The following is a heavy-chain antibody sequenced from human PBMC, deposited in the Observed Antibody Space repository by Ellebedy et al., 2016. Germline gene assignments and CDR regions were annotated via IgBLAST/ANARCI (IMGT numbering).Heavy chain of an antibody. CDR3: ARVKEVPAVISPWFNP. CDR1: GGSISSYY. Sequence: SETLSLXXTVSGGSISSYYWSWIRQPPGKGLEWIGYIYYSGSTNYNPSLKSRVTISVDTSKNQFSLKLSSVTAADTAVYYCARVKEVPAVISPWFNPWGQGALVTVSS. CDR2: IYYSGST. D-gene: IGHD2-2*01. J-gene: IGHJ5*02. V-gene: IGHV4-59*12.